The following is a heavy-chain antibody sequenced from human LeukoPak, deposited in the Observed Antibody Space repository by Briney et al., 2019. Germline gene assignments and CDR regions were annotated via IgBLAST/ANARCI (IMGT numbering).Heavy chain of an antibody. CDR3: ARCDYGDSYFDY. Sequence: GGSLRLSCAASGFTLSSYEMNWVRQAPGKGLEWVSYISSSGSTIYYADSVKGRFTISRDNAKNSLYLQMNSLRAEDTAVYYCARCDYGDSYFDYWGQGTLVTVSS. CDR2: ISSSGSTI. J-gene: IGHJ4*02. D-gene: IGHD4-17*01. V-gene: IGHV3-48*03. CDR1: GFTLSSYE.